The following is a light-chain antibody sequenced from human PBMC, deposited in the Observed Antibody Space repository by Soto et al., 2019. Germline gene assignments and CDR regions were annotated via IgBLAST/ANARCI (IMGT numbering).Light chain of an antibody. Sequence: QSALTQPPSVSGSPGQSFTISCTGTSSDVGGYDYVSWYQQHPGKAPKLMIFDVNKRPSGVPDRFSGSKSGNTASLTISGLQAEDEADYSCFSYAGSRVFGGGTKLTVL. CDR1: SSDVGGYDY. V-gene: IGLV2-11*01. J-gene: IGLJ2*01. CDR3: FSYAGSRV. CDR2: DVN.